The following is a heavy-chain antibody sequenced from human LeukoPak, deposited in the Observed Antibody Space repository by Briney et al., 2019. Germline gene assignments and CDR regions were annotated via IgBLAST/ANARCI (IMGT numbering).Heavy chain of an antibody. CDR2: INPSGGST. CDR3: ARVAPHYYDSSGYYFYYFDY. D-gene: IGHD3-22*01. CDR1: GYTFTSYG. Sequence: VKVSCKASGYTFTSYGISWVRQAPGQGLEWMGIINPSGGSTSYAQKFQGRVTMTRDMSTSTVYMELSSLRSEDTAVYYCARVAPHYYDSSGYYFYYFDYWGQGTLVTVSS. V-gene: IGHV1-46*01. J-gene: IGHJ4*02.